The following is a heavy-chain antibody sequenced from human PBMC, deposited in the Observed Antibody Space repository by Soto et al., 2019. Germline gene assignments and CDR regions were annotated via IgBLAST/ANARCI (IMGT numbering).Heavy chain of an antibody. V-gene: IGHV4-61*01. D-gene: IGHD5-18*01. Sequence: SETLSLTCTVSGDSVTSGNYYWSWIRQPPGKGLEWIGYIYYSGNTNYSPSLKSRVTISLDTSNNQFSLKLSSVTAADTAVYYCATIPVDTSMIYWFDPWGQGTLVTVSS. CDR1: GDSVTSGNYY. J-gene: IGHJ5*01. CDR3: ATIPVDTSMIYWFDP. CDR2: IYYSGNT.